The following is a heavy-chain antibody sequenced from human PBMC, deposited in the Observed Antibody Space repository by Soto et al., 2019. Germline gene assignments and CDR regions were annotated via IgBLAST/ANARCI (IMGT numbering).Heavy chain of an antibody. CDR2: ISSSGSTI. CDR3: ARDGGDGGNYGPGYYYYYMDV. CDR1: GFTFSDYY. J-gene: IGHJ6*03. D-gene: IGHD4-4*01. V-gene: IGHV3-11*01. Sequence: QVQLVESGGGLVKPGGSLRLSCAASGFTFSDYYMSWIRQAPGKGLEGVSYISSSGSTIYYAESVKGRFTISRDNAKNSLYLEMNSLRAEDTAVYYCARDGGDGGNYGPGYYYYYMDVWGKGTTVTVSS.